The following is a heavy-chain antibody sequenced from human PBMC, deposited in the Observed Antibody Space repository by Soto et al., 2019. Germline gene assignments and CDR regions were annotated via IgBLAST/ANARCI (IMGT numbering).Heavy chain of an antibody. D-gene: IGHD3-10*01. CDR3: ASGKDGSGDY. CDR2: INPDGSIT. Sequence: GGSLRLSCAASGFTFSNYWMHWVRQAPGKGLVWVSRINPDGSITNYADSVKGRFTISRDNAKNTLFLQMNSLRAEDTAVYYCASGKDGSGDYWGQGTLVTVSS. J-gene: IGHJ4*02. CDR1: GFTFSNYW. V-gene: IGHV3-74*01.